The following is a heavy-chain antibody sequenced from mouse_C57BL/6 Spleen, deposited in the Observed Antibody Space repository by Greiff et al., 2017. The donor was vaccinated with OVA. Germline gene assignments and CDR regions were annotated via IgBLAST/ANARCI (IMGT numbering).Heavy chain of an antibody. Sequence: VQLQQSDAELVKPGASVKMSCKVSGYTFTDHTIHWMKQRPEQGLEWIGYIYPRDGSTRYNEKFKGKATLTADKSSSTAYMQRSSLTSEDSAVYCCARDTDTKAVGGGGDYWGKGTTLTVAS. CDR2: IYPRDGST. D-gene: IGHD1-1*01. V-gene: IGHV1-78*01. CDR1: GYTFTDHT. CDR3: ARDTDTKAVGGGGDY. J-gene: IGHJ2*01.